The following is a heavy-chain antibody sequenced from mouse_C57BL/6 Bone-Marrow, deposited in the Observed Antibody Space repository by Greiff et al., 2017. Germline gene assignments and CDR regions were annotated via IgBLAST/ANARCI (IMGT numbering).Heavy chain of an antibody. D-gene: IGHD1-1*01. J-gene: IGHJ2*01. CDR3: ARDATTVVATD. CDR2: ISDGGSYT. Sequence: EVKLVESGGGLVKPGGSLKLSCAASGFTFSSYAMSWVRQTPEKRLEWVATISDGGSYTYYPDNVKGRFTISRDNAKNNLYLQRSHLKSEDTAMYYCARDATTVVATDWGQGTTLTVSS. CDR1: GFTFSSYA. V-gene: IGHV5-4*01.